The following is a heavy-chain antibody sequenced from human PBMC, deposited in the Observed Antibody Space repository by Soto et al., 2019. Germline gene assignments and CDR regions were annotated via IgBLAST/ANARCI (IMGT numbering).Heavy chain of an antibody. J-gene: IGHJ6*02. CDR2: IYPGDSDT. D-gene: IGHD6-13*01. CDR1: GYSFTSYW. CDR3: ARHPIAAAANYYYYGMDV. V-gene: IGHV5-51*01. Sequence: GESLKISCKGSGYSFTSYWIGWVRQMPGKGLEWMGIIYPGDSDTRYSPSFQGQVTISADKSISTAYLQWSSLKASDTAMYYCARHPIAAAANYYYYGMDVWGQGTTVTVSS.